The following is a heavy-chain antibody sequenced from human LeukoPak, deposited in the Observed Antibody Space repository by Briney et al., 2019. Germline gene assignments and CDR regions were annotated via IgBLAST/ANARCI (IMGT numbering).Heavy chain of an antibody. D-gene: IGHD5-18*01. Sequence: SVKVSCKAPGGTFSSYAISWVRQAPGQGLEWMGGIIPIFGTANYAQKFQGRVAITTDESTSTAYMELSSLRSEDTAVYYCAREQIQLSPYNWFDPWGQGTLVTVSS. CDR1: GGTFSSYA. J-gene: IGHJ5*02. V-gene: IGHV1-69*05. CDR3: AREQIQLSPYNWFDP. CDR2: IIPIFGTA.